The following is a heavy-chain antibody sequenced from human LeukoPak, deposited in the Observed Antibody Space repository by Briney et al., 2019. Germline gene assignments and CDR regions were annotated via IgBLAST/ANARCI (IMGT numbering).Heavy chain of an antibody. CDR2: IYENGGTT. D-gene: IGHD2-21*01. J-gene: IGHJ4*02. V-gene: IGHV3-23*01. Sequence: GASLRLSCVGSGFTFRSYAMSWVRQAPEKGLEFVSGIYENGGTTYYADSVEGRFSISRDNSKNTLYLQMDSLRGEDTAVYYCAKDFRIGYSAHFDYWGEGALVTVSS. CDR3: AKDFRIGYSAHFDY. CDR1: GFTFRSYA.